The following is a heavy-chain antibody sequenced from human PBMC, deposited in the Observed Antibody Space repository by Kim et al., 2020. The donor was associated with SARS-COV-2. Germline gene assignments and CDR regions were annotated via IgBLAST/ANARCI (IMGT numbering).Heavy chain of an antibody. CDR1: GFTFSSYA. CDR2: ISGSGGST. J-gene: IGHJ6*02. Sequence: GGSLRLSCAASGFTFSSYAMSWVRQAPGKGLEWVSAISGSGGSTYYADSVKGRFTISRDNSKNTLYLQMNSLRAEDTAVYYCAAGPEDHRNIVVVPAARRWGWDYYYGMDVWGQGTTVTVSS. V-gene: IGHV3-23*01. CDR3: AAGPEDHRNIVVVPAARRWGWDYYYGMDV. D-gene: IGHD2-2*01.